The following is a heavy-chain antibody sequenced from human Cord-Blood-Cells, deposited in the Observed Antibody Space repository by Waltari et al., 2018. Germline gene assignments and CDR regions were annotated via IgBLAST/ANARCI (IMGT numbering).Heavy chain of an antibody. CDR3: ARHLGTVDAFDI. J-gene: IGHJ3*02. CDR1: GYSFTRFW. V-gene: IGHV5-51*01. Sequence: EVQLVQSGAEVKKPGESLKISCKGSGYSFTRFWIGWVRQMPGKGLEWMGSIYPGDSDTRISPAFQDQVTISADRSISTAYLQWSSLKASDTAMYYCARHLGTVDAFDIWGQGTMVTVSS. D-gene: IGHD1-26*01. CDR2: IYPGDSDT.